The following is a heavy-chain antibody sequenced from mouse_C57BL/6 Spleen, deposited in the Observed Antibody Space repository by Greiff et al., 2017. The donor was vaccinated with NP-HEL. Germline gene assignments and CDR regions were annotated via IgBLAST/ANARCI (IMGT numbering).Heavy chain of an antibody. V-gene: IGHV1-52*01. Sequence: QVHVKQPGAELVRPGSSVKLSCKASGYTFTSYWMHWVKQRPIQGLEWIGNIDPSDSETHYNQKFKDKATLTVDKSSSTAYMQLSSLTSEDSAVYYCARGVPSYAMDYWGQGTSVTVSS. CDR1: GYTFTSYW. J-gene: IGHJ4*01. CDR3: ARGVPSYAMDY. CDR2: IDPSDSET.